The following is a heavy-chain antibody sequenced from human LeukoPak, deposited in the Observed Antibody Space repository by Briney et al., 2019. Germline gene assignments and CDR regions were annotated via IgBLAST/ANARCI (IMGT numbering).Heavy chain of an antibody. Sequence: SETLSLTCTVSGGSISSYYWSWIRQPPGKGLEWIGYIYYSGSTNYNPSLKSRVTMSVDTSKNQFSLKLSSVTAADTAVYYCARVPYSGSTPGYFDLWGRGTLVTVSS. D-gene: IGHD1-26*01. J-gene: IGHJ2*01. CDR2: IYYSGST. CDR3: ARVPYSGSTPGYFDL. V-gene: IGHV4-59*01. CDR1: GGSISSYY.